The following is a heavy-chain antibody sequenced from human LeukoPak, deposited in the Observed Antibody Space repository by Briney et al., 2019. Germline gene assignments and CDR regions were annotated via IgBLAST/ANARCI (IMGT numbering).Heavy chain of an antibody. D-gene: IGHD2-2*01. Sequence: NRGAPLQFSCQCPGSSFTSYLIGGARQTPGKGLEWMGIIYPGDSDTRYSPSFQGHVTISADKSISTAYLQWSSLKASDTAMYYCARQYCSSTSCQYYFDYWGQGTLVTVSS. CDR1: GSSFTSYL. CDR2: IYPGDSDT. V-gene: IGHV5-51*01. J-gene: IGHJ4*02. CDR3: ARQYCSSTSCQYYFDY.